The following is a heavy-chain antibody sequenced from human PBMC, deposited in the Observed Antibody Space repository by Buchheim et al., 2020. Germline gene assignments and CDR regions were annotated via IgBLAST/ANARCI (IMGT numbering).Heavy chain of an antibody. CDR2: IKQDGSEK. V-gene: IGHV3-7*01. CDR1: GFTFSSYW. J-gene: IGHJ6*03. Sequence: EVQLVESGGGLVQPGGSLRLSCAASGFTFSSYWMSWVRQAPGKGLEWVANIKQDGSEKYYVDSVKGRFTISRDNAKNSLYLQMNSLRAEDTAVYYCARVGAARRRLFWDYYYMDVWGKGTT. CDR3: ARVGAARRRLFWDYYYMDV. D-gene: IGHD6-6*01.